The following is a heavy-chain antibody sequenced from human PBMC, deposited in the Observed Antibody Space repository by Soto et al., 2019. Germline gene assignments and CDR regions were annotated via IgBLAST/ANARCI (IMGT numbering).Heavy chain of an antibody. CDR3: AKGPLDYGSRPEY. J-gene: IGHJ4*02. CDR2: ISGSGGST. CDR1: GFTFSNYA. V-gene: IGHV3-23*01. D-gene: IGHD3-10*01. Sequence: EVQLLESGGGLVQPGGSLRLSCAASGFTFSNYAMIWVRQAPGKGLEWVSGISGSGGSTYYADSVKGRVTISRDNSKNTLYLQVNSLRAEATAVYYCAKGPLDYGSRPEYWGQGTLVTVSS.